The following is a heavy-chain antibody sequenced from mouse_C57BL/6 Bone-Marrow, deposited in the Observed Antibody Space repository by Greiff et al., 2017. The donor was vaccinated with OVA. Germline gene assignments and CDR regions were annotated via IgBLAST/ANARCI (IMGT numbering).Heavy chain of an antibody. CDR1: GYTFTSYW. CDR2: IYPGSGST. Sequence: QVQLQQPGAELVKPGASVKMSCTASGYTFTSYWITWVKQRPGQGLEWIGDIYPGSGSTNYHEKFKSKATLTVDTSSSTAYMQLSSLTSEDAAVYDCARRRLRRWFADWGQGTLVTVSA. V-gene: IGHV1-55*01. J-gene: IGHJ3*01. D-gene: IGHD2-2*01. CDR3: ARRRLRRWFAD.